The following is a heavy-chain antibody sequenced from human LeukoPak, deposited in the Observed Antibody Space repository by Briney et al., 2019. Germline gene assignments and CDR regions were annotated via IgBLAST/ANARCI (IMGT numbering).Heavy chain of an antibody. CDR1: GYSFTSYW. V-gene: IGHV5-51*01. Sequence: GESLKISCKGSGYSFTSYWIGWVRQMPGKGLEWMGIIYPGDSDTRYSPSFQGQVTISADKSISTAYLQWSSLKASDTAMYYCARRRGYSGYDTYYFDYWGQGPLVTVSS. J-gene: IGHJ4*02. D-gene: IGHD5-12*01. CDR2: IYPGDSDT. CDR3: ARRRGYSGYDTYYFDY.